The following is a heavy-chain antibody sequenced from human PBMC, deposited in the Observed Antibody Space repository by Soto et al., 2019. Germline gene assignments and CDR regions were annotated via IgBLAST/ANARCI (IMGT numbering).Heavy chain of an antibody. Sequence: GGSLRLSCAASGFTFSDYYMSWIRQAPGKGLEWVSYISSSGSTIYYADSVKGRFTISRDNAKNLLYLQMNSLIAVDTSVYYCARACSGGSGCQLADSGFDYWGQGTLVTVSS. D-gene: IGHD2-15*01. V-gene: IGHV3-11*01. CDR3: ARACSGGSGCQLADSGFDY. CDR1: GFTFSDYY. CDR2: ISSSGSTI. J-gene: IGHJ4*02.